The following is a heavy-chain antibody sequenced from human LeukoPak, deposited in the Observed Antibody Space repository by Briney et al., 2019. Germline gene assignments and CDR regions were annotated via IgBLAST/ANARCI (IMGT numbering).Heavy chain of an antibody. CDR1: GYTFASYG. Sequence: GASVKVSCKASGYTFASYGISWVRQAPGQGLEWMGWISTYNGNTKYAQKLQGRVTMTTDTSTSTAYMEPRSLRSDDTAVYYCARDKYCSGGSCYPRIDYWGQGTLVTVSS. D-gene: IGHD2-15*01. J-gene: IGHJ4*02. CDR2: ISTYNGNT. V-gene: IGHV1-18*01. CDR3: ARDKYCSGGSCYPRIDY.